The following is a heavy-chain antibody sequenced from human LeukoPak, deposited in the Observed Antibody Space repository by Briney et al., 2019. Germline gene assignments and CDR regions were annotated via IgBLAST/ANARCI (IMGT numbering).Heavy chain of an antibody. D-gene: IGHD3-22*01. J-gene: IGHJ4*02. CDR1: GYTFTGYY. CDR2: VNPNSGGT. Sequence: ASVKVSCKASGYTFTGYYMHWVRQAPGQGLEWMGWVNPNSGGTNYAQKFQGRVTMTRDTSISTAYMELSRLRSDDTAVYYCARVVGTGSGCFDYWGQGTLVTVSS. V-gene: IGHV1-2*02. CDR3: ARVVGTGSGCFDY.